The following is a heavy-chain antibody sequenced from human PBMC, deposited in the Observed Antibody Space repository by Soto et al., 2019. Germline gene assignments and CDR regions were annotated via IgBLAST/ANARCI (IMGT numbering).Heavy chain of an antibody. Sequence: PGESLKISRKGSGYSFTSYWIGWVRQMPGKGLEWMGIIYPGDSDTRYSPSFQGQVTISADKSISTAYLQWSSLKASDTAMYYCASRTIFGVVRETPRAFHFRGKPTMGTGS. D-gene: IGHD3-3*01. CDR2: IYPGDSDT. CDR3: ASRTIFGVVRETPRAFHF. CDR1: GYSFTSYW. V-gene: IGHV5-51*01. J-gene: IGHJ3*01.